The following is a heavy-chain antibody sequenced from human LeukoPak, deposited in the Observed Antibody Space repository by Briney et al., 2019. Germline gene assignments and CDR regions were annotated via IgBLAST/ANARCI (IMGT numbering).Heavy chain of an antibody. V-gene: IGHV3-23*01. D-gene: IGHD1-14*01. CDR2: ISCSGGST. Sequence: GGSLTLSCSGSGLTLSNYAMSWVRQAPGKGLEWVSAISCSGGSTYYADSVKGRFTVSRDNSQNTVFLQMNSLRGEGTAVYYCAKGGTCEGTLCHDYWGQGTLVPVSS. J-gene: IGHJ4*02. CDR3: AKGGTCEGTLCHDY. CDR1: GLTLSNYA.